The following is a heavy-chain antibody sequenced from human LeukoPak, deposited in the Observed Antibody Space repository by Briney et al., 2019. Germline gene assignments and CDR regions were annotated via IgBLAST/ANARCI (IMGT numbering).Heavy chain of an antibody. CDR2: ISSSSSYI. Sequence: GGSLRLSCAASGFTFSSYSMNWVRQAPGKGLEWVSSISSSSSYIYYADSVKGRFTISRDNAKNSLYLQMNSLRAEDTAVYYCAREEGNWNKIDYWGQGTLVTASS. D-gene: IGHD1/OR15-1a*01. V-gene: IGHV3-21*01. CDR3: AREEGNWNKIDY. J-gene: IGHJ4*02. CDR1: GFTFSSYS.